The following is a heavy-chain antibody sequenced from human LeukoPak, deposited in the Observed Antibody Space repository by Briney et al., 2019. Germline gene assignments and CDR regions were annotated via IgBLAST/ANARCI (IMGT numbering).Heavy chain of an antibody. CDR3: TSVGDSSEVDY. Sequence: GASVKVSCKASGGTFSSYAISWVRQAPGQGLEWMGGIIPIFGTANYAQKFQGRVTITADKSTSTAYMELSSLRSEDTAVYYCTSVGDSSEVDYWGQGTLVTVSS. D-gene: IGHD3-22*01. J-gene: IGHJ4*02. CDR1: GGTFSSYA. CDR2: IIPIFGTA. V-gene: IGHV1-69*06.